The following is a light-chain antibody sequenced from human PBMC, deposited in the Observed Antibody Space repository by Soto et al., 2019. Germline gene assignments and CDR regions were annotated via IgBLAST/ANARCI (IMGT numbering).Light chain of an antibody. CDR3: QQSYSAPYT. Sequence: DIQMTQSPSSLSASVRDRVTITCRASQSIRNYLNWYQQKPGKAPKLLIYAASSLQSGVPSRFSGSGSGTDFTLTFSSLQPEDFATYYCQQSYSAPYTFGQGTKLEIK. V-gene: IGKV1-39*01. J-gene: IGKJ2*01. CDR2: AAS. CDR1: QSIRNY.